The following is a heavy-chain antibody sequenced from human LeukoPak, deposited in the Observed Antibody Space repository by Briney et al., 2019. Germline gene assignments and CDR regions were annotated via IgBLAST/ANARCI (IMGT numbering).Heavy chain of an antibody. CDR3: ARDGARDYYDSSGHFDY. Sequence: GRSLRLSCAASGFTFSSYAMHWVRQAPGKGLEGVAVISYDGSNKYYADSVKGRFTISRDNSKNTLYLQVNSLRAEDTAVYYCARDGARDYYDSSGHFDYWGQGTLVTVSS. CDR2: ISYDGSNK. J-gene: IGHJ4*02. CDR1: GFTFSSYA. V-gene: IGHV3-30-3*01. D-gene: IGHD3-22*01.